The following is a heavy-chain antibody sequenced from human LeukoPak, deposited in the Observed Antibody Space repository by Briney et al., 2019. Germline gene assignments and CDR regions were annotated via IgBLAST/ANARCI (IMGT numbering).Heavy chain of an antibody. Sequence: PGGSLRLSCAASGAIFSNHAMSWVRQAPGKGLEWVPLISGTGVTTYYAASVKGRFTISRDNSKNTLYLQMNSLRAEDTALYYCASTSMVRGVITPFDYWGQGTLVTVSS. D-gene: IGHD3-10*01. J-gene: IGHJ4*02. V-gene: IGHV3-23*01. CDR1: GAIFSNHA. CDR2: ISGTGVTT. CDR3: ASTSMVRGVITPFDY.